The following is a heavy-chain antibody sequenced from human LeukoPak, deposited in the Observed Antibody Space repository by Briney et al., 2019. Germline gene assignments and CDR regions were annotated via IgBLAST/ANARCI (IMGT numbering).Heavy chain of an antibody. D-gene: IGHD3-16*01. J-gene: IGHJ4*02. V-gene: IGHV4-34*01. CDR1: GTSLSGFC. CDR2: INHSGGA. Sequence: PSETLSLTCNVSGTSLSGFCWSWVRQPPGKGLEWIGEINHSGGANYNPSRKSRVSISVDTSKNEFSLKLNSVPAADTSVYYCGRIGLGLGWALDYSGEGTLVTVSS. CDR3: GRIGLGLGWALDY.